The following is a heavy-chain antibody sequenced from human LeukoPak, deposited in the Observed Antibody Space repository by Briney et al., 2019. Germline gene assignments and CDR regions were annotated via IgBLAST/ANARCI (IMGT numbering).Heavy chain of an antibody. CDR2: INPSGGST. CDR3: ARDRGSGMYYYYYGMDV. Sequence: ASVKVSCKASGYTFTSYYMHWVRQAPGQGLEWMGIINPSGGSTNYAQKLQGRVTMTTDTSTSTAYMELRSLRSDDTAVYYCARDRGSGMYYYYYGMDVWGQGTTVTVSS. J-gene: IGHJ6*02. V-gene: IGHV1-46*01. CDR1: GYTFTSYY. D-gene: IGHD3-10*01.